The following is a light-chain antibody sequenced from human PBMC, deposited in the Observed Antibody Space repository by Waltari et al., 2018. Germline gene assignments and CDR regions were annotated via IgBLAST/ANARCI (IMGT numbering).Light chain of an antibody. CDR1: TSDVGAYNY. Sequence: TQPASVSGSPGQSITISCTGTTSDVGAYNYVSWYQQHPGKAPKLIIYDVTKRPSGVSNRFSGSKSGNTASLTISGLQAEDEADYYCGSYTSSSTSVVFGGGTKLTVL. V-gene: IGLV2-14*01. J-gene: IGLJ2*01. CDR3: GSYTSSSTSVV. CDR2: DVT.